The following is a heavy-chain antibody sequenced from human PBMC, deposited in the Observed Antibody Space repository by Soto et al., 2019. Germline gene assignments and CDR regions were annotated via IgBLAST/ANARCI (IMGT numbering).Heavy chain of an antibody. J-gene: IGHJ4*02. V-gene: IGHV4-31*03. CDR1: GGSISSGGYY. D-gene: IGHD6-6*01. CDR2: IYYSGST. CDR3: ARDDGIAARPFDY. Sequence: QVQLQESGPELVKPSQTLSLTCTVSGGSISSGGYYWSWIRQHPGKGLEWIGYIYYSGSTYYNPSLKSRVTISVDTSKNQCSLKLSSVTAADTAVYYCARDDGIAARPFDYWGQGTLVTVSS.